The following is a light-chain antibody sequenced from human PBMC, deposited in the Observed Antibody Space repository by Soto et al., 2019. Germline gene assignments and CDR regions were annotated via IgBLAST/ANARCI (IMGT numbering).Light chain of an antibody. CDR3: SSYTGTGEV. V-gene: IGLV2-14*01. J-gene: IGLJ3*02. Sequence: QSALTQPASVSGSPGQSITISCTGTSSDVGGYNYVSWYQQHPGKAPKLMIYDVSNRPSGVSSRFSGSKSGNTASLTISGLKAEDEADYYCSSYTGTGEVFGGGTKLTVL. CDR1: SSDVGGYNY. CDR2: DVS.